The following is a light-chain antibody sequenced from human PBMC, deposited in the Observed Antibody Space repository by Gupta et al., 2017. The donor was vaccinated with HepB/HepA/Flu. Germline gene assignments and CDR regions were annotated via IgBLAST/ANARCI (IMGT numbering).Light chain of an antibody. CDR3: GTDHGRGSNFMYV. V-gene: IGLV9-49*02. J-gene: IGLJ3*02. CDR1: NGYINYK. Sequence: HPVLTQPPSASASPGASVTLTCSLNNGYINYKVDWYQQRPGKGPRFLMRVGTGGNVEAKGDGSPNRVSVLGSGLNRYLTMKNVQEEDEGDYHCGTDHGRGSNFMYVFAGGTKLTVL. CDR2: VGTGGNVE.